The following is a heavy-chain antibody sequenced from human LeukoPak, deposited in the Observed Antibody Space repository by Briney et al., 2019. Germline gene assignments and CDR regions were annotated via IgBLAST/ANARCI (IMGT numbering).Heavy chain of an antibody. CDR1: GGSISSSSYY. CDR2: IYYSGST. J-gene: IGHJ3*02. CDR3: ARPSGSGSLSLPDDAFDI. D-gene: IGHD1-26*01. V-gene: IGHV4-39*01. Sequence: SETLSLTCTVSGGSISSSSYYWGWIRQPPGKGLEWIGSIYYSGSTYHNPSLKSRVTISVDTSKNQFSLKLSSVAAADTAVYYCARPSGSGSLSLPDDAFDIWGQGTMVTVSS.